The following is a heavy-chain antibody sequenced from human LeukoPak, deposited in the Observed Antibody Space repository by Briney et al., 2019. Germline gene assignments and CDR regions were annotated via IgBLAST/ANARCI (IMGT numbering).Heavy chain of an antibody. D-gene: IGHD3-16*01. V-gene: IGHV1-2*02. CDR1: GYTFTGDY. Sequence: ASVKVSCKASGYTFTGDYMHWVRQAPGQGLEWMGSINPNSGGTNYAQKFQGRVTMTRDTSIGTAYLDLTRLTSDDTAVYYCASLKGSVMAPDYWGQGTLVTVSS. CDR2: INPNSGGT. CDR3: ASLKGSVMAPDY. J-gene: IGHJ4*02.